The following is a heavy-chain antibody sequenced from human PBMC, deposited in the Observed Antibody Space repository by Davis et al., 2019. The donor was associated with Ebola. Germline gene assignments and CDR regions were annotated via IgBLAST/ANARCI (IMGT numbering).Heavy chain of an antibody. Sequence: GESLKISCTDSVITFSSYAMNWVRQAPGKGLEWVSSISSSSSYIYYADSVKGRFTISRDNAKNSLYLQMNSLRAEDTAVYYCAKSGLSFGVVKYHYGMDVWGKGTTVTVSS. CDR1: VITFSSYA. V-gene: IGHV3-21*04. CDR3: AKSGLSFGVVKYHYGMDV. D-gene: IGHD3-3*01. CDR2: ISSSSSYI. J-gene: IGHJ6*04.